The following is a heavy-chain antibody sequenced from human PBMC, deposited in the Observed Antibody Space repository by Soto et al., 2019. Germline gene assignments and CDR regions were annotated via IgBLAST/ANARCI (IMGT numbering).Heavy chain of an antibody. CDR1: GFTFSSYA. V-gene: IGHV3-23*01. Sequence: EVQLLESGGGLVQPGGSLRLSCAASGFTFSSYAMSWVRQAPGKGLEWVSAVSTADGGTYYADSVKGRFTVSRDNSKNALDLRMSSRRAEDPAVYYCAKGRWGKGYGMDVWGHGTTVTVAS. CDR3: AKGRWGKGYGMDV. J-gene: IGHJ6*02. CDR2: VSTADGGT. D-gene: IGHD3-16*01.